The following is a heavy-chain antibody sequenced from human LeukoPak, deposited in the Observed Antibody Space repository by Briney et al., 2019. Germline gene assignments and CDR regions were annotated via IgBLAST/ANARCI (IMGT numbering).Heavy chain of an antibody. V-gene: IGHV1-18*01. Sequence: ASVKVSCKASGYTFTSYGISWVRQAPGQGLEWMGWISAYNGNTNYAQKLRGRVTMTTDTSTSTAYMELRSLRSDDTAVYYCARLQAITIFGVVIVRAFDYWGQGTLVTVSS. CDR1: GYTFTSYG. J-gene: IGHJ4*02. D-gene: IGHD3-3*01. CDR2: ISAYNGNT. CDR3: ARLQAITIFGVVIVRAFDY.